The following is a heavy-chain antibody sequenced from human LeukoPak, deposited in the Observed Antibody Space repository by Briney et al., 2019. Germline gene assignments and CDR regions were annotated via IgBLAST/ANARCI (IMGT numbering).Heavy chain of an antibody. Sequence: PGGSLRLSCVASGFTFSGFCIHWVRQAPGKGLVWVSHINWDGSVTTYADSVRGRFTISRDNAKNTLYLQMDSLRAEDTAVYYCSRGGYSHAFDIWGQGTVVTVSS. CDR1: GFTFSGFC. CDR2: INWDGSVT. CDR3: SRGGYSHAFDI. D-gene: IGHD2-15*01. V-gene: IGHV3-74*01. J-gene: IGHJ3*02.